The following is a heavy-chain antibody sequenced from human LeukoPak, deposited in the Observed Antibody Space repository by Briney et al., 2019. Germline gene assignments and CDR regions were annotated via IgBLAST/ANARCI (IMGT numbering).Heavy chain of an antibody. J-gene: IGHJ4*02. CDR1: GFTFSSYT. V-gene: IGHV3-30*04. CDR2: ISYDGSNK. CDR3: ARLNYYYGSGSFTFDY. Sequence: GGSLRLSCAASGFTFSSYTMHWVRQAPGKGLEWVAVISYDGSNKYYADSVKGRFTISRDNSKNTLYLQMNSLRAEDTAVYYCARLNYYYGSGSFTFDYWGQGTLVTVSS. D-gene: IGHD3-10*01.